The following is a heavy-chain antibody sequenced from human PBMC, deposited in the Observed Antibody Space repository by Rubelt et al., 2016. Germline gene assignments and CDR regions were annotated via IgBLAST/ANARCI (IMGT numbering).Heavy chain of an antibody. CDR3: ARRDTTFDY. CDR1: GGSISNYY. J-gene: IGHJ4*02. D-gene: IGHD5-18*01. V-gene: IGHV4-59*12. Sequence: QVQLQESGPGLVKPSETLSLTCTVSGGSISNYYWSWIRQPPGKGLEWIGYIYYSGSTYYNPSLKSRVPISVEPSNNQFSRKLTSVTAADTAVYYCARRDTTFDYWGQGTLVTVSS. CDR2: IYYSGST.